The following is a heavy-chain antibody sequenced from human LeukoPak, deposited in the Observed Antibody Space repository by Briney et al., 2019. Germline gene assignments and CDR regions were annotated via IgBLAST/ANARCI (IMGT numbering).Heavy chain of an antibody. CDR3: ARDKGDYYDSSGYYYNYYYMDV. J-gene: IGHJ6*03. Sequence: PGGSLRLSCAASGFTFSSYWMHWVRQAPGKGLVWVSRINTDGSSTSYADSVKGRSTISRDNAKNTLYLQMNSLRAEDTAVYYCARDKGDYYDSSGYYYNYYYMDVWGKGTTVTVSS. CDR2: INTDGSST. V-gene: IGHV3-74*01. CDR1: GFTFSSYW. D-gene: IGHD3-22*01.